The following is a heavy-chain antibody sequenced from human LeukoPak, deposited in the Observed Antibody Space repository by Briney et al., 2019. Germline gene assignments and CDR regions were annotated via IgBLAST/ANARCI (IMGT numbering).Heavy chain of an antibody. CDR3: AREGISGGYFDY. J-gene: IGHJ4*02. CDR1: GGSISSGDYY. Sequence: PSQTLSLTCTVSGGSISSGDYYWSWIRQPPGKGLEWIGYIYYSGSTYYNPSLKSRVTISVDTSKNQFSLKLSSVTAADTAVYYCAREGISGGYFDYWGQGTLVTVSS. D-gene: IGHD3-10*01. CDR2: IYYSGST. V-gene: IGHV4-30-4*08.